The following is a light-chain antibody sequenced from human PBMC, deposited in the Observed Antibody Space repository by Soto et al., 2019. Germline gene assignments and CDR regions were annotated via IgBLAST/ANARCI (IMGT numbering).Light chain of an antibody. J-gene: IGKJ1*01. CDR1: LSVTSNY. CDR2: GAS. CDR3: QQYGNSPQT. V-gene: IGKV3-20*01. Sequence: EIVLTQSPGILSLSPGERATLSCRASLSVTSNYLAWYQQKPGQAPRLLIYGASSRATGIPDRFSGSGSGTDFTLTISRLEPEDFAVYYCQQYGNSPQTFGQGTKVDIK.